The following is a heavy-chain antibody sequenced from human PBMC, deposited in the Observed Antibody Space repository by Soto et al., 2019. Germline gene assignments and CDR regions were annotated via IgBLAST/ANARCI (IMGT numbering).Heavy chain of an antibody. CDR3: AGTSSLHWYYIDV. CDR1: GDSVSSNSAA. Sequence: PWQTLSLTCVISGDSVSSNSAAWNWIRQSPSRGLEWLGRTYYRSRWYNDYAVSVRSRITVNADTSKNQFSLHLNSVTPEDTAVYYCAGTSSLHWYYIDVWHKGTTVTVSS. CDR2: TYYRSRWYN. J-gene: IGHJ6*03. V-gene: IGHV6-1*01. D-gene: IGHD1-7*01.